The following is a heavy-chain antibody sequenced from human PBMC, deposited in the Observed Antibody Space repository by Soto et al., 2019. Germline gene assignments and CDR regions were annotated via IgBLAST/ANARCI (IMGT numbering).Heavy chain of an antibody. CDR3: SILRSSTSRVS. J-gene: IGHJ5*02. CDR2: IRNKPNNYAA. Sequence: GGSLRLSCAASGFTFSDSTIHWVRQPSGRGLEWIGQIRNKPNNYAAAYSASVTGRFTLSRDDSTNTAYLQMNSLTAEDTAVYFCSILRSSTSRVSWCPGTLVTVS. V-gene: IGHV3-73*01. D-gene: IGHD2-2*01. CDR1: GFTFSDST.